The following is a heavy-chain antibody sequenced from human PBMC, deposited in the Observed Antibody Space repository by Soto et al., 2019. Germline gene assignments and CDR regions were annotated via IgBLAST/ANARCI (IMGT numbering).Heavy chain of an antibody. J-gene: IGHJ4*02. CDR2: ISYDGSNK. D-gene: IGHD3-22*01. V-gene: IGHV3-30*18. CDR1: GLTFSRYG. Sequence: QEQLVESGGGVVQPGRSLRLSCAASGLTFSRYGMHWVRQAPGKVLEWAAHISYDGSNKHYAESVKGRFTISRDSSKNTPYLQMYSLRAEDTAVYYCVKATYYYDSSGYYIFDYWGQATLVAVSS. CDR3: VKATYYYDSSGYYIFDY.